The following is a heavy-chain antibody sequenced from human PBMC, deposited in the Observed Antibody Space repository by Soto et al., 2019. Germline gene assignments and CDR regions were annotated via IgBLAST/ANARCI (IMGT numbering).Heavy chain of an antibody. CDR2: ISGSGGST. J-gene: IGHJ3*02. CDR3: ASGHSSDTAMPHGAFDI. CDR1: GFTFSSYA. D-gene: IGHD5-18*01. V-gene: IGHV3-23*01. Sequence: GGSLRLSCAASGFTFSSYAMSWVRQAPGKGLEWVSAISGSGGSTYYAYSVKGRFTISRDNSKNTLYLQMNSLRAEDTAVYYCASGHSSDTAMPHGAFDIWGQGTMVTVSS.